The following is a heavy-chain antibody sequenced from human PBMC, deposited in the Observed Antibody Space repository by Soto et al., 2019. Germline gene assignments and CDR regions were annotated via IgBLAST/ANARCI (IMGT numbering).Heavy chain of an antibody. CDR2: IIPIFGTA. CDR1: GGTFSSYA. V-gene: IGHV1-69*13. J-gene: IGHJ3*02. Sequence: SVKVSGKASGGTFSSYAISWVRQAPGQGLEWMGGIIPIFGTANYAQKFQGRVTITADESTSTAYMELSSLRSEDTAVYYCPRDGGDGYNVRVAAFDIWGQGTMVTVSS. D-gene: IGHD2-21*01. CDR3: PRDGGDGYNVRVAAFDI.